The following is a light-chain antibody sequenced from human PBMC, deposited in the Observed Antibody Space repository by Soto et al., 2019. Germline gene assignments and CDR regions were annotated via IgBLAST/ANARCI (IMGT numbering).Light chain of an antibody. CDR2: GAS. Sequence: EVVITQSPATVSVSPGERATLSCRASQSVSSNLAWYQQKPGQAPRLLIYGASTRATGTPARFSGSGSGTEFTLTISSLQSEDFAAYYCQQYNSWPPYTFGQGTKVDIK. V-gene: IGKV3-15*01. CDR3: QQYNSWPPYT. CDR1: QSVSSN. J-gene: IGKJ2*01.